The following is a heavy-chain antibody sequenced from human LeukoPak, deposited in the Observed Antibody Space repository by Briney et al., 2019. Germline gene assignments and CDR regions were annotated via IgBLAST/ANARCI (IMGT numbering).Heavy chain of an antibody. J-gene: IGHJ4*02. D-gene: IGHD5-18*01. V-gene: IGHV3-30-3*01. CDR3: ARDPYSYGHFDY. CDR1: GFTFSNYA. CDR2: ISYDGSNK. Sequence: GRSLRLSCAASGFTFSNYAMHWVRQAPGKGLEWVAVISYDGSNKYYADSVKGRFTISRDNSKNTLYLQMNSLRAEDTAVNYCARDPYSYGHFDYWGQGTLVTVSS.